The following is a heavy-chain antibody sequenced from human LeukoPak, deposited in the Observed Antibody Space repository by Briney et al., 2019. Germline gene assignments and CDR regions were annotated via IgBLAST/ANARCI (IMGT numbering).Heavy chain of an antibody. CDR2: LDPNSGGT. Sequence: GASVKVSCKASGYTFTAYYIHWVRQAPGQGLEWMGWLDPNSGGTSYAQKFQGRVTMTRDTSIGTAYMELTRLRSDDTAVYYCARDAYTVVTPGVLENWGQGTLVTVSS. J-gene: IGHJ4*02. CDR1: GYTFTAYY. D-gene: IGHD4-23*01. CDR3: ARDAYTVVTPGVLEN. V-gene: IGHV1-2*02.